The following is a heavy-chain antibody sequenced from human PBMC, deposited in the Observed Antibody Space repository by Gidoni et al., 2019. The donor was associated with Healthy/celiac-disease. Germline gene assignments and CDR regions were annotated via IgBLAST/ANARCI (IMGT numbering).Heavy chain of an antibody. D-gene: IGHD2-15*01. J-gene: IGHJ6*02. CDR2: IYYSGST. Sequence: QVQLQESGPGLVKPSETLSLTCTVSGGSISSYYWSWIRQPPGKGLEWIGYIYYSGSTNYNPSLKSRVTISVDTSKNQFSLKLSSVTAADTAVYYCARDFSYCSGGSCYYYGMDVWGQGTTVTVSS. CDR3: ARDFSYCSGGSCYYYGMDV. V-gene: IGHV4-59*01. CDR1: GGSISSYY.